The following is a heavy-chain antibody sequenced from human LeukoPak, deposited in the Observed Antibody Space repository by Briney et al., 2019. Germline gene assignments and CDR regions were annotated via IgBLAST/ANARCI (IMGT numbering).Heavy chain of an antibody. D-gene: IGHD1-1*01. J-gene: IGHJ4*02. V-gene: IGHV4-34*01. CDR2: INHSGST. Sequence: EPSETLSLTCAVYGGSFSGYYWSWIRQPPGKGLEWIGEINHSGSTNYNPSLKSRVTISVDTSKNQFSLKLSSVTAADTAVYYCARRAKSPYRLYWGQGTLVTVSS. CDR1: GGSFSGYY. CDR3: ARRAKSPYRLY.